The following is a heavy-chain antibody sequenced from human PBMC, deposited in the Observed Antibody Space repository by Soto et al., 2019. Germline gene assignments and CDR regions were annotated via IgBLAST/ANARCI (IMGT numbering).Heavy chain of an antibody. J-gene: IGHJ4*02. D-gene: IGHD1-26*01. CDR3: AHAYGGRSLY. CDR2: IYWDDSK. Sequence: QITLKESGPTLVKPTQTLTLTCTFSGFSLTTDRVGVGWIRQPPGEALEWLAVIYWDDSKTYRPSLESRLTITKHTSKNQVALTLTNMDPLDTATYYCAHAYGGRSLYWGQGTLVTVSS. V-gene: IGHV2-5*02. CDR1: GFSLTTDRVG.